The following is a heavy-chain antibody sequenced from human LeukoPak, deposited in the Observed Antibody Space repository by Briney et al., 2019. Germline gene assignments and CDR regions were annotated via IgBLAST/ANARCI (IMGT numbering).Heavy chain of an antibody. V-gene: IGHV4-59*01. CDR2: IYYSGST. CDR1: GGSISSYY. J-gene: IGHJ3*02. Sequence: SETLSLTCTVSGGSISSYYWSWIRQPPGKGLEWIGYIYYSGSTNYNPSLKSRVTISVDTSKNQFSLKLSSVPAADTAVYYCARDPSADAFDIWGQGTMVTVSS. CDR3: ARDPSADAFDI.